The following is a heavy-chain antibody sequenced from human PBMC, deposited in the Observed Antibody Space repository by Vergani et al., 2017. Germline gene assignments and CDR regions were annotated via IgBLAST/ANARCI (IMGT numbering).Heavy chain of an antibody. V-gene: IGHV3-9*01. CDR2: ISWNRGSI. CDR1: GFTFDDYA. Sequence: EVQLVESGGGLVQPGRSLRLSCSASGFTFDDYAMHWVRQAPGKGLEWVSGISWNRGSIGYADSVKGRFTISRDNAKNSLYLQMNSLRAEDTALYYCAKAAVYYYYYMDVWGKGTTVTVSS. CDR3: AKAAVYYYYYMDV. J-gene: IGHJ6*03.